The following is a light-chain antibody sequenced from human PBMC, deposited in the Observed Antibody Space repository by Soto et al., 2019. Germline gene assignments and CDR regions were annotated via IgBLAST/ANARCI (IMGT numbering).Light chain of an antibody. V-gene: IGLV2-14*01. CDR1: SSDVGGYNY. J-gene: IGLJ1*01. CDR3: NSYTTNDVDV. Sequence: QSVLTQPASVSGSPGQSIAISCTGTSSDVGGYNYVSWYQQHPGKAPTLMIYEVSHRPSGVSNRFSGSKSGNTASLTISGLQAEDEADYYCNSYTTNDVDVFGTGTKLTVL. CDR2: EVS.